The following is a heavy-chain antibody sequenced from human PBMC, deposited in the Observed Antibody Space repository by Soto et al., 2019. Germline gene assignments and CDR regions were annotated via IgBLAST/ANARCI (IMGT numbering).Heavy chain of an antibody. CDR3: ARDKITGLFDY. CDR2: INHSGST. V-gene: IGHV4-34*01. J-gene: IGHJ4*02. CDR1: GGSFSGYY. D-gene: IGHD2-8*02. Sequence: QVQLQQWGAGLLKPSETLSLTCAVYGGSFSGYYWTWIRQPPGTGLEWIGEINHSGSTNYNPSIKSPVSISVNTSKNQFSLKLTSVTAADTAVYYCARDKITGLFDYWGQGTLVTVSS.